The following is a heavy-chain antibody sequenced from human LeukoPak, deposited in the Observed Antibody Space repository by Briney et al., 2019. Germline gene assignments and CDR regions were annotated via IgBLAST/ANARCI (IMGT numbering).Heavy chain of an antibody. D-gene: IGHD3-16*01. V-gene: IGHV3-23*01. CDR3: ARGPPLDY. Sequence: PRGSLRLSCAASGFTFNGYVMNWVRQAPGKGLEWVSAISGSGGSTYYADSVKGRFTISRDNSKNTLYLQMNSLRAEDTAVYYCARGPPLDYWGQGILVTVSS. CDR2: ISGSGGST. CDR1: GFTFNGYV. J-gene: IGHJ4*02.